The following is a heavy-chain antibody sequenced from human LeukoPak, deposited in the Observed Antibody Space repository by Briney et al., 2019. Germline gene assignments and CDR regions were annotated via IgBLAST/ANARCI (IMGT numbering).Heavy chain of an antibody. CDR1: GGSISSYY. D-gene: IGHD4-17*01. J-gene: IGHJ4*02. V-gene: IGHV4-59*01. CDR2: IYYSGST. CDR3: ARWAVTTLTFDY. Sequence: KASEPLSLTCTVSGGSISSYYWSWIRQPPGKGLEWIGYIYYSGSTNYNPSLQSRVTISVDTSKNQFSLKLSSVTAADTAVYYCARWAVTTLTFDYWGQGTLVTVSS.